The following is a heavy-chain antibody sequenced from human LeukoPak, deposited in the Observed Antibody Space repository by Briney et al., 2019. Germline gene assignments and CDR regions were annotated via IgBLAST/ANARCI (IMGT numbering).Heavy chain of an antibody. CDR2: IKHDGTGK. CDR1: GFTFNGYC. D-gene: IGHD2/OR15-2a*01. V-gene: IGHV3-7*03. J-gene: IGHJ4*02. CDR3: VRDFYVDY. Sequence: GGSLRLSCAASGFTFNGYCMNWVRQAPGKGLEWVANIKHDGTGKNYVDSVKGRFTIYRDNAENTLYLQMNSLRAEDTAVYYCVRDFYVDYWGQGAMVTVSS.